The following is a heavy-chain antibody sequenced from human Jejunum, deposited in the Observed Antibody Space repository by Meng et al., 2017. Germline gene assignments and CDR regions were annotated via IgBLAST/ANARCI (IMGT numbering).Heavy chain of an antibody. J-gene: IGHJ4*02. CDR2: IYYSGRT. CDR1: GDSSSSSPYY. D-gene: IGHD6-13*01. Sequence: SETLSLTCTVSGDSSSSSPYYWGWIRQPPGKGLEWIGTIYYSGRTYYNLSLKSRAIMSVVTSKNQFSLTLNSVTAADTAVYYCARGRRRLLAASGTGPFAYWGQGTPVTVSS. CDR3: ARGRRRLLAASGTGPFAY. V-gene: IGHV4-39*07.